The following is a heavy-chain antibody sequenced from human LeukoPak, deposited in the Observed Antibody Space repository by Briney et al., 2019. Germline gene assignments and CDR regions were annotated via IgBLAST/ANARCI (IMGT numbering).Heavy chain of an antibody. D-gene: IGHD3-3*02. Sequence: ASVKVSCEASGYTFTSYGISWVRQAPGQGLEWMGWISAYNGNTNYAQKLQGRVTMTTDTSTSTAYMELRSLRSDDTAVYYCARGPSIRLYYYYYMDVWGKGTTVTVSS. CDR1: GYTFTSYG. CDR3: ARGPSIRLYYYYYMDV. CDR2: ISAYNGNT. V-gene: IGHV1-18*01. J-gene: IGHJ6*03.